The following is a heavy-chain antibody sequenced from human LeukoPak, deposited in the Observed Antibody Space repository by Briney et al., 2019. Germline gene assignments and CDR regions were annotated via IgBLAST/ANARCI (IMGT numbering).Heavy chain of an antibody. CDR3: ARATWDPNYYYYMDV. CDR2: IKQDGSEK. V-gene: IGHV3-7*01. D-gene: IGHD1-26*01. CDR1: GFTFSSYE. J-gene: IGHJ6*03. Sequence: PGGSLRLSCAASGFTFSSYEMSWVRQAPGKGLEWVANIKQDGSEKYYVDSVKGRFTISRDNAKNSLYLQMNSLRAEDTAVYYCARATWDPNYYYYMDVWGKGTTVTISS.